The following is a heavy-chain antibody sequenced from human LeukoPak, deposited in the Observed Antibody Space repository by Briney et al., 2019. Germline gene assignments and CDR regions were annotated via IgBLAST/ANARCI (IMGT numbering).Heavy chain of an antibody. Sequence: ASVKVSCKGSGYTFTGYYMHWVRHAPGQWLEWMGWINPNSGGTNYAQKFQGRVTMTRDTSISTAYMELSRLRSDDTAVYYCARDKGDGYKSGPGAFDIWGQGTMVTVSS. CDR1: GYTFTGYY. CDR2: INPNSGGT. V-gene: IGHV1-2*02. CDR3: ARDKGDGYKSGPGAFDI. D-gene: IGHD5-24*01. J-gene: IGHJ3*02.